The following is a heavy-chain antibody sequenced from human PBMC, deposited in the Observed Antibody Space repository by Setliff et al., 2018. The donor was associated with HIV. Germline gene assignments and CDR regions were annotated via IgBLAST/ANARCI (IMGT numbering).Heavy chain of an antibody. D-gene: IGHD3-16*02. CDR3: ASGRVRQSRKFGGVIVLPPFDY. Sequence: KSSETLSLTCSVSGGSISSGGYYWSWIRQHPGKGLEWIGYIYYSGSTYYNPSLKSRVSISVDTSKNQFSLKLSFVTAADTAVYYCASGRVRQSRKFGGVIVLPPFDYWGQGTLVTVS. V-gene: IGHV4-31*02. CDR1: GGSISSGGYY. J-gene: IGHJ4*02. CDR2: IYYSGST.